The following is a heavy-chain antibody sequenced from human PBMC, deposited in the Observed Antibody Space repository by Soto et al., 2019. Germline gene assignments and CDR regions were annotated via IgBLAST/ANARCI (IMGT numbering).Heavy chain of an antibody. CDR1: GFTFGDYA. D-gene: IGHD3-9*01. V-gene: IGHV3-49*03. J-gene: IGHJ4*02. Sequence: GSLRLSCTASGFTFGDYAMSWFRQAPGKGLEWVGFIRSKAYGGTTEYAASVKGRFTISRDDSKSIAYLQMNSLKTEDTAVYYCTSDDILTGYYKGNPIDYWGQGTLVTVSS. CDR3: TSDDILTGYYKGNPIDY. CDR2: IRSKAYGGTT.